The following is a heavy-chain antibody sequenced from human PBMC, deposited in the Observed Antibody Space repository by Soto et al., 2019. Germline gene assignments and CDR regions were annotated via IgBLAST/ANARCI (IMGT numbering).Heavy chain of an antibody. Sequence: QVQLVQSGAEVKKPGASVRVSCKASGYTFIDYDINWVRQATGQGLEWMGWMNPSSGYTGYAQKFQGRVTMTWDTSISTAYMELSSLTSADTAVYYCARFVRHQLPTIDYWGQGALVSVSS. J-gene: IGHJ4*02. CDR3: ARFVRHQLPTIDY. V-gene: IGHV1-8*01. CDR2: MNPSSGYT. CDR1: GYTFIDYD. D-gene: IGHD1-26*01.